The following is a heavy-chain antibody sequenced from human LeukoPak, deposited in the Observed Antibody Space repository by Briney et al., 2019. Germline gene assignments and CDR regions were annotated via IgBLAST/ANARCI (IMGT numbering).Heavy chain of an antibody. CDR2: IYYSGST. CDR1: GGSISSGSYY. J-gene: IGHJ3*02. CDR3: ARQGNYYDSSGYYYRTPGAFDI. Sequence: SQTLSLTCTVSGGSISSGSYYWSGIRQPARKGLEWIGYIYYSGSTNYNPSLKSRVTISVVTSKNQFSLKLSSVTAADTAVYYCARQGNYYDSSGYYYRTPGAFDIWGQGTMVTVSS. D-gene: IGHD3-22*01. V-gene: IGHV4-61*10.